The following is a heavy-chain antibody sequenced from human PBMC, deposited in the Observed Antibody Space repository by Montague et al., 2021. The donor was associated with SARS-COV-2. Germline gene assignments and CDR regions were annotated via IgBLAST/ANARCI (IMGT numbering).Heavy chain of an antibody. J-gene: IGHJ4*02. CDR3: GRRYYHEKSGYLYFDH. CDR1: GFTFSTYA. CDR2: ISSSASGQS. D-gene: IGHD3-22*01. Sequence: SLRLSCAASGFTFSTYAMNWVRQAPGKGLEWVSSISSSASGQSDDADAVKGRFTISRDNANNSLYLEMNNMGAEDTAAYYCGRRYYHEKSGYLYFDHWGQGTLVTVSS. V-gene: IGHV3-21*01.